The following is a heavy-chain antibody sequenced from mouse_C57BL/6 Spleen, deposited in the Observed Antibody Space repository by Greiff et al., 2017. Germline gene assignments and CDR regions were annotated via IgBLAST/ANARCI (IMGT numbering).Heavy chain of an antibody. CDR2: IYPRSGNT. CDR1: GYTFTSYG. J-gene: IGHJ4*01. CDR3: ARIYGYDVSYAMDY. V-gene: IGHV1-81*01. D-gene: IGHD2-2*01. Sequence: QVQLKESGAELARPGASVKLSCKASGYTFTSYGISWVKQRTGQGLEWIGEIYPRSGNTYYNEKFKGKATLTADKSSSTAYMELRSLTSEDSAVYFCARIYGYDVSYAMDYWGQGTSVTVSS.